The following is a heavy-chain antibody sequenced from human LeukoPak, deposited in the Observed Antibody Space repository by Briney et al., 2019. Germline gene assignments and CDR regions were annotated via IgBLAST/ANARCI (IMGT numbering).Heavy chain of an antibody. CDR1: GYTFTGYY. Sequence: RVASVNVSCKASGYTFTGYYMHWVRQAPGQGLEWMGWINPNSGGTNYAQKFQGRVTMTRDTSISTAYMELSRLRSDDTAVYYCARDRLAYCGGDCYPGYYWGQGTLVTVSS. D-gene: IGHD2-21*02. V-gene: IGHV1-2*02. CDR3: ARDRLAYCGGDCYPGYY. CDR2: INPNSGGT. J-gene: IGHJ4*02.